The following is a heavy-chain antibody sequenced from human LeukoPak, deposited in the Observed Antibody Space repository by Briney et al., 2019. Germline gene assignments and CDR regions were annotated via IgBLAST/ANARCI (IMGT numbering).Heavy chain of an antibody. CDR3: ARVGVGRFGESLSVDF. Sequence: PGGSLRLSCAASGFTFSSYWMHWVRQAPGKGLMWVSCIKNDGSSTSYADSVKGRFTISRDNAKNTLFLQMNSLRAEDTAVYYCARVGVGRFGESLSVDFWGQGTLVTVSS. V-gene: IGHV3-74*01. J-gene: IGHJ4*02. D-gene: IGHD3-10*01. CDR1: GFTFSSYW. CDR2: IKNDGSST.